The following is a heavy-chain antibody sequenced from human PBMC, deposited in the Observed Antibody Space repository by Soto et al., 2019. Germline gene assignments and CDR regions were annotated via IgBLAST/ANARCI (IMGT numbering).Heavy chain of an antibody. Sequence: PSETLSLTCAVYGGSCSGYYWSWIRQPPGKGLEWIGYIYYSGSTNYNPSLKSRVTISVDTSKNQFSLKLSSVTAADTAVYYCARAGRDGYNSFSGSPNWFDPWGQGTLVTVSS. CDR1: GGSCSGYY. D-gene: IGHD5-12*01. CDR2: IYYSGST. V-gene: IGHV4-59*01. CDR3: ARAGRDGYNSFSGSPNWFDP. J-gene: IGHJ5*02.